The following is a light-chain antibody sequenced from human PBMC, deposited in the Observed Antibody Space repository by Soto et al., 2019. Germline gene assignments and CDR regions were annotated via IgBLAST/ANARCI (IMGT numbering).Light chain of an antibody. CDR3: HTGASGFVI. CDR1: SGHSTYA. Sequence: QLVLTQSPSASASLGASVKLTCTLSSGHSTYAIAWHQQQPEKGPRYLMKINSDGSHIRGDGIPYRFSGSSSGAERYLTISSLQSEDEADYYCHTGASGFVIFGGGTKLTVL. J-gene: IGLJ2*01. CDR2: INSDGSH. V-gene: IGLV4-69*01.